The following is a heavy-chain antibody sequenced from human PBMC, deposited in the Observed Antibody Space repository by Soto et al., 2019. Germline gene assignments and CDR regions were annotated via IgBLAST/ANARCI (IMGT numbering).Heavy chain of an antibody. V-gene: IGHV3-30*04. Sequence: GGSLRLSCAASGFTFRNYAIHWVRQAPGKGLEWVAVISRDSSHKYYLDSVKGRFTISRDNSKDTVNLLMNSLRDDDSAMYYCARSGNSAVADSFDFWGQGTLVTVSS. CDR2: ISRDSSHK. CDR1: GFTFRNYA. D-gene: IGHD5-12*01. CDR3: ARSGNSAVADSFDF. J-gene: IGHJ4*02.